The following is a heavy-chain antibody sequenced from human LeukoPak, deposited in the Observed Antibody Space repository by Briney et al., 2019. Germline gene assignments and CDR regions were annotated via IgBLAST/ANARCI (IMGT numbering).Heavy chain of an antibody. V-gene: IGHV4-39*07. CDR2: VYYSGTT. D-gene: IGHD3-22*01. Sequence: PSETLSLTCSVSGGSISLSYYYWGWIRQPPGKALEWIGSVYYSGTTSYNPSLKSRVTISVDTSKNQFSLKLSSVTAADTAVYYCARGEYYYDSSGYYPIYYFDYWGQGTLVTVSS. CDR3: ARGEYYYDSSGYYPIYYFDY. J-gene: IGHJ4*02. CDR1: GGSISLSYYY.